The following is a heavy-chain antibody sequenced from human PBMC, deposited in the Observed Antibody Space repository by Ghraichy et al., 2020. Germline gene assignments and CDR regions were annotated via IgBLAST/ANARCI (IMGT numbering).Heavy chain of an antibody. CDR2: IYSGGST. CDR1: GFTVSSNY. Sequence: SCAASGFTVSSNYMSWVRQAPGKGLEWVSVIYSGGSTYYADSVKGRFTISRDNSKNTLYLQMNSLRAEDTAVYYCARDVVAPTISRYYYYMDVWGKGTTVTVSS. V-gene: IGHV3-66*02. CDR3: ARDVVAPTISRYYYYMDV. J-gene: IGHJ6*03. D-gene: IGHD2-2*01.